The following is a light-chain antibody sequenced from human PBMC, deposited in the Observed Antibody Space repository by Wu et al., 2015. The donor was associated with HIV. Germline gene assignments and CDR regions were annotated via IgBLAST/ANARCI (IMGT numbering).Light chain of an antibody. CDR3: QQNYVTPFS. Sequence: DIQMTQSPSSLSASVGDRVTITCRASQSVRIFLNWYQQEPGTAPKVLIYSATTLQSGVPSRFSGSGSGTDFTLTITSLQPEDFATYYCQQNYVTPFSFGQGTKLEIK. CDR2: SAT. CDR1: QSVRIF. V-gene: IGKV1-39*01. J-gene: IGKJ2*03.